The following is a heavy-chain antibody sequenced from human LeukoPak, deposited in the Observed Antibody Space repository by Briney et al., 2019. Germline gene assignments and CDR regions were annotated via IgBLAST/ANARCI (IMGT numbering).Heavy chain of an antibody. CDR2: ISSSSYI. CDR3: AGEDIDP. D-gene: IGHD2-15*01. CDR1: GFTFSSYT. V-gene: IGHV3-21*01. J-gene: IGHJ5*02. Sequence: GGSLRLSCAASGFTFSSYTMNWVRQAPGKGLEWVSSISSSSYIYYAESVKGRFTISRDNAKNSLYLQMNSLRADDTAVYYCAGEDIDPWGQGTLVTVSS.